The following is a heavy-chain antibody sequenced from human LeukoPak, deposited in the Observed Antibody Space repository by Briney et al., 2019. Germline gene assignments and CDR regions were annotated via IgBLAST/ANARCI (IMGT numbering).Heavy chain of an antibody. D-gene: IGHD3-22*01. CDR2: IYYRGTT. CDR3: ARHYYDTSGYSNSLFDY. V-gene: IGHV4-39*01. CDR1: GGSFSSSSYY. J-gene: IGHJ4*02. Sequence: PSDPLSLMCTVSGGSFSSSSYYWGWIRQPPGKGLEWFGRIYYRGTTYYNPSLKSRVTISVDTSKNQFSLKLSSVTAADTAVYYCARHYYDTSGYSNSLFDYWGQGTPVTVSS.